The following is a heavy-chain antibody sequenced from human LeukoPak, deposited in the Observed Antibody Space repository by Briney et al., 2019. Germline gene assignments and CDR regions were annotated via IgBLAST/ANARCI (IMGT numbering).Heavy chain of an antibody. J-gene: IGHJ4*02. D-gene: IGHD3-22*01. V-gene: IGHV3-23*01. Sequence: PGGSLRLSCAASGFTFGSYAMHWVRQAPGKGLEWVSAISGSGGSTYYADSVKGRFTISRDNSKNTLYLQMNSLRAEDTAVYYCADSYYDSSGYYEDFDYWGQGTLVTVSS. CDR3: ADSYYDSSGYYEDFDY. CDR2: ISGSGGST. CDR1: GFTFGSYA.